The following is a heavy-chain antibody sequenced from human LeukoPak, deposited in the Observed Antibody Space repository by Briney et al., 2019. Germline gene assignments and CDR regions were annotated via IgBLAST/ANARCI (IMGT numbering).Heavy chain of an antibody. V-gene: IGHV3-7*01. CDR2: IKQDGSEK. CDR1: GFTFSSYW. Sequence: GGSLRLSCAASGFTFSSYWMSWVRQAPGKGLEWVANIKQDGSEKYYVDSVKGRFTISRDNAKNSLYLQMNSLRAEDTAVYYCARGLYGSGSSYYYYGMDVWGQGTTVTASS. CDR3: ARGLYGSGSSYYYYGMDV. D-gene: IGHD3-10*01. J-gene: IGHJ6*02.